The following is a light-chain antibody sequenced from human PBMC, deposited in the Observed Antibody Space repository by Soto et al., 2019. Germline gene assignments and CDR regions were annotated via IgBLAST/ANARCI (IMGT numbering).Light chain of an antibody. CDR1: QSISSR. CDR2: GAS. V-gene: IGKV1-5*01. Sequence: DNQMTQSPSTLSASVGDMVNITCRASQSISSRLAWYQQKPAKAPKLLSYGASSLESGVPSRFSGSGSGTEFTLTISSLQPDDFATYDCQQYNSYSMYTFGQGTKLEIK. CDR3: QQYNSYSMYT. J-gene: IGKJ2*01.